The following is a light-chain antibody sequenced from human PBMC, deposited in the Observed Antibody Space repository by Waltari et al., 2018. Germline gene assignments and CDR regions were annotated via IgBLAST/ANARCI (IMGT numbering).Light chain of an antibody. CDR2: VNSDGIH. CDR3: QTGGHGTWV. CDR1: SGHINNV. Sequence: QLVLTQSPSASASLGALVKLTCTLSSGHINNVIAWLQQRPEKGPRYLVKVNSDGIHNKGDEIPDRFSGSGSGAERYLSISSLQSEDEADYICQTGGHGTWVFGGGTKLTVL. V-gene: IGLV4-69*01. J-gene: IGLJ3*02.